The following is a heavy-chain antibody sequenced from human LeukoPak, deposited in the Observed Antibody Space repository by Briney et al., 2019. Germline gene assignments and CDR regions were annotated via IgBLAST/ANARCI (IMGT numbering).Heavy chain of an antibody. V-gene: IGHV1-18*01. CDR1: GYTFTSYG. CDR2: ISAYNGNT. D-gene: IGHD6-13*01. Sequence: ASVKVSCKASGYTFTSYGISWVRQAPGQGLEWMGWISAYNGNTNYAQKLQGRVTMTTDTSTSTAYMELRSLRSDDTAVYYCARRSSSWYIVWFDPWGQGTLVTVSS. CDR3: ARRSSSWYIVWFDP. J-gene: IGHJ5*02.